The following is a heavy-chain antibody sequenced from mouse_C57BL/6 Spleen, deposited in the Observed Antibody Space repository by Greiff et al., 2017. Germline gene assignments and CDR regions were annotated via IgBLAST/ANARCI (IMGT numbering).Heavy chain of an antibody. CDR1: GYTFTSYW. V-gene: IGHV1-64*01. Sequence: QVQLQQSGAELARPGASVKLSCKASGYTFTSYWMHWVKQRPGQGLEWIGMIHPNSGSTNYNEKFKSKATLTVDKSSSTAYMQLSSLTSEDSAVYYCASPFYYGSSYGFDYGGQGTTLTGSS. J-gene: IGHJ2*01. CDR3: ASPFYYGSSYGFDY. CDR2: IHPNSGST. D-gene: IGHD1-1*01.